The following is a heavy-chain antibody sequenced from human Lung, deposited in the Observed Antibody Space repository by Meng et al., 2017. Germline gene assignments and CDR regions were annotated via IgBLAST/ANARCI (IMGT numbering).Heavy chain of an antibody. CDR2: IKSNSDGGTT. V-gene: IGHV3-15*01. CDR3: ATGAAAADH. D-gene: IGHD6-13*01. CDR1: GFSFTDAW. Sequence: VHVGWSGGGGVQPGRSLRLSCVASGFSFTDAWMSWVRQAPGKGLEWVGRIKSNSDGGTTDYAAPVKGRFTISRDDSKNTLYLQMNSLITEDTAVYFCATGAAAADHWGQGTLVTVSS. J-gene: IGHJ4*02.